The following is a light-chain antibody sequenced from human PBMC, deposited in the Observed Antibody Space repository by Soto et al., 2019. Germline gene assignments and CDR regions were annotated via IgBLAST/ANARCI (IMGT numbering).Light chain of an antibody. CDR2: ATS. CDR1: SSDVGTYNL. J-gene: IGLJ3*02. Sequence: QSALTQPAAVSGSPGQSITISCTGTSSDVGTYNLVSWYQQYPGKAPKLMIYATSKRPSGVSNRFSGSKSGDTASLTISGLQADDEADYYCTSFARGSTLVFGGGTQLTVL. CDR3: TSFARGSTLV. V-gene: IGLV2-23*01.